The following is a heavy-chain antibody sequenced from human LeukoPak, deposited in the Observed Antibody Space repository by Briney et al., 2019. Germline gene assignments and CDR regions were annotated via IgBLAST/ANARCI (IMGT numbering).Heavy chain of an antibody. CDR3: ARGIAGSCRPDRCYYYYYYMDV. J-gene: IGHJ6*03. D-gene: IGHD2-2*01. V-gene: IGHV4-59*01. CDR2: IYYSGST. Sequence: SETLSLTCTVSGGSISSYYWSWIRQPPGKGLEWIGYIYYSGSTNYNPPLKSRVTISVDTSKNQFSLKLSSVTAADTAVYYCARGIAGSCRPDRCYYYYYYMDVWGKGTTVTVSS. CDR1: GGSISSYY.